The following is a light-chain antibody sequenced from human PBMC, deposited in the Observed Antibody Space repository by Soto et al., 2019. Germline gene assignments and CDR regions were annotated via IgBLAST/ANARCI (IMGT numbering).Light chain of an antibody. CDR3: QQYGSTPRT. V-gene: IGKV3-20*01. CDR2: GAS. CDR1: QSVSSNY. J-gene: IGKJ1*01. Sequence: EIVLTQSPGTLSLSPGERATLSCRASQSVSSNYVAWYQQKPGQAPRLLVYGASTRVTGIPDRFTGSGSETDFALTISRLEPEDVAVYFCQQYGSTPRTFGQVTKVEVK.